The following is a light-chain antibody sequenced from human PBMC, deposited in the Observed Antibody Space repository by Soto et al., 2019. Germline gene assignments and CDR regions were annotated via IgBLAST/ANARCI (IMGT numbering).Light chain of an antibody. Sequence: EIVLTQYPATLSLSPGERATLSCRASQSVSSYLAGYKQKPGQAPRLLIYDASNRATGIPTRFSGSGSGTDFTLTISRLEPEDFSDYYCQQRTNWPRLTFGGGTKGEIK. CDR3: QQRTNWPRLT. V-gene: IGKV3-11*01. J-gene: IGKJ4*01. CDR1: QSVSSY. CDR2: DAS.